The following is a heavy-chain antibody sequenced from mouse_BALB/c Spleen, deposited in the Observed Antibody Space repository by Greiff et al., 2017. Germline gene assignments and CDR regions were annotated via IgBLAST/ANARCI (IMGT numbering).Heavy chain of an antibody. CDR2: ISSGSSTI. CDR3: ARGPLLRLRTWFAY. Sequence: DVQLVESGGGLVQPGGSRKLSCAASGFTFSSFGMHWVRQAPEKGLEWVAYISSGSSTIYYADTVTGRFTISRDNPKNTLFLQMTSLRSEDTAMYYCARGPLLRLRTWFAYWGQGTLVTVSA. V-gene: IGHV5-17*02. CDR1: GFTFSSFG. D-gene: IGHD1-2*01. J-gene: IGHJ3*01.